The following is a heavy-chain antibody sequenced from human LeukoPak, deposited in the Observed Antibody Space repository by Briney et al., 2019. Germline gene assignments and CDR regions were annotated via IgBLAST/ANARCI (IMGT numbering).Heavy chain of an antibody. CDR2: IYYSENT. Sequence: SETLSLTCTVSGGSISSSSYYWGWIRQPPGKGLEWIGSIYYSENTYYNPSLKSRVTISVDTSKNQFSLKVSSVTAADTAVYYCARLPTVTFFDYWGQGTLVTVSS. CDR1: GGSISSSSYY. D-gene: IGHD4-17*01. V-gene: IGHV4-39*01. CDR3: ARLPTVTFFDY. J-gene: IGHJ4*02.